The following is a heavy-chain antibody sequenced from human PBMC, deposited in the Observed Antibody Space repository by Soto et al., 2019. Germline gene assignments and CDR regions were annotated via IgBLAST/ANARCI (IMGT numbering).Heavy chain of an antibody. Sequence: ASVKVSCKASGYTFTSYGISWVRQAPGQGLEWMGWISAYNGNTNYAQKLQVRVTMTTDTSTSTAYMELRSLRSDDTAVYYCATFQYYYDSSGYVWFDPWGQGTLVTVSS. CDR2: ISAYNGNT. V-gene: IGHV1-18*01. CDR3: ATFQYYYDSSGYVWFDP. D-gene: IGHD3-22*01. J-gene: IGHJ5*02. CDR1: GYTFTSYG.